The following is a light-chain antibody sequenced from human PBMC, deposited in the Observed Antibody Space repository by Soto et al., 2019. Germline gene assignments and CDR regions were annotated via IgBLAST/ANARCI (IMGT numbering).Light chain of an antibody. CDR1: QSVSSY. V-gene: IGKV3-11*01. CDR2: DAS. Sequence: EIVLTQSPATLSLSPGEIATLSFSASQSVSSYLAWYQQKPGQAPRLLIYDASNRATGIPARFSGSGSGTDFTLTISSLEPEDFAVYYCQQRSNWPPTFGQGTKVDI. J-gene: IGKJ1*01. CDR3: QQRSNWPPT.